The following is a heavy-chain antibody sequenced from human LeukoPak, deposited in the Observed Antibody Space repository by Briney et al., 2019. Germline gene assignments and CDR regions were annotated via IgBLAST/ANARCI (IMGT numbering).Heavy chain of an antibody. CDR2: IYHSGST. D-gene: IGHD3-22*01. V-gene: IGHV4-4*02. CDR1: GGSISSSNW. Sequence: SPSETLSLTCAVSGGSISSSNWWSWVRQPPGKGLEWIGEIYHSGSTNYNPSLKSRVTISVDTSKNQFSLKLSSVTAADTAVYYCARDLHFGAYYYDSSGMGYWFDPWGQGTLVTVSS. J-gene: IGHJ5*02. CDR3: ARDLHFGAYYYDSSGMGYWFDP.